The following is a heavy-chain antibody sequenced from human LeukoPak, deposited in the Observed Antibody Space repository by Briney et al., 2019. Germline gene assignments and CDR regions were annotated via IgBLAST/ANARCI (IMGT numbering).Heavy chain of an antibody. V-gene: IGHV4-39*01. CDR2: INYSGRT. D-gene: IGHD4-17*01. CDR1: GGSISSSGVQ. J-gene: IGHJ5*02. Sequence: PSETLSLTRTVSGGSISSSGVQLGWIRQSPGKGLECIGTINYSGRTLYSSSLRSRVTISVDSSKNQFSLKLTSVTPPDTGVYCHTVQDDNDHCDPNWFDPWGQGTLVTVSS. CDR3: TVQDDNDHCDPNWFDP.